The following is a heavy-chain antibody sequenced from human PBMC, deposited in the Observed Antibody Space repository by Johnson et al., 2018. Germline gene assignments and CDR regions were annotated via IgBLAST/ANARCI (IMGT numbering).Heavy chain of an antibody. D-gene: IGHD1-1*01. CDR2: LGSAGDT. J-gene: IGHJ3*02. V-gene: IGHV3-13*01. Sequence: VQLVGSGGGFVQPGGSLRLSCAASGFTFSYYDMHWVRQVTGKGLEWVSSLGSAGDTYYPVSVKGRFTTSKENADTSLYLQMNSLITEDTAVYYCIRSQLGISALDIWGQGTMVTVSS. CDR3: IRSQLGISALDI. CDR1: GFTFSYYD.